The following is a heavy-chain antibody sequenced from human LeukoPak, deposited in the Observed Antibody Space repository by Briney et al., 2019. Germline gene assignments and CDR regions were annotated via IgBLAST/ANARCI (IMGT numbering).Heavy chain of an antibody. CDR1: GFSFSGYG. J-gene: IGHJ3*02. V-gene: IGHV3-23*01. Sequence: GGSLRLSCVASGFSFSGYGMSWVRQAPGKGLEWVSAIGSSGGNIHYADSVKGRFTISRDNSRYTLYLEVNSLRAEDTAVYYCAKARGGSYEVAAFDIWGQGTMVTVSS. CDR2: IGSSGGNI. CDR3: AKARGGSYEVAAFDI. D-gene: IGHD1-26*01.